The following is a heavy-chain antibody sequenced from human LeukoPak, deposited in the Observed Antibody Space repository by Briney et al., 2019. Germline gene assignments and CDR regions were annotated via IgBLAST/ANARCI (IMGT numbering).Heavy chain of an antibody. J-gene: IGHJ3*02. D-gene: IGHD6-13*01. V-gene: IGHV5-51*01. Sequence: PGESLKISCKGSGYSFTTYWIGWVRQMPGIGLEWMGFIYGGGTDTRYSPSFQGQVTISADKSISTAYLQWSSLKASDTAMYYCARQSSSLAFDIWGQGTMVTVSS. CDR1: GYSFTTYW. CDR3: ARQSSSLAFDI. CDR2: IYGGGTDT.